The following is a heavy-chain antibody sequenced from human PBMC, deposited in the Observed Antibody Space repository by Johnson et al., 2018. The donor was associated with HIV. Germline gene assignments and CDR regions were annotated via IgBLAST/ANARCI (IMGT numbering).Heavy chain of an antibody. Sequence: VQLVESGGGVVQPGRSLRLSCAASGFTFSSYWMSWVRQAPGKGLEWVANIKQDGSEKYYVDSVKGRFTISRDNAKNSLYLQMNSLKTEDTAVYYCTTGTTVPTWDWGQGTMVTVSS. CDR2: IKQDGSEK. CDR1: GFTFSSYW. CDR3: TTGTTVPTWD. J-gene: IGHJ3*01. D-gene: IGHD4-17*01. V-gene: IGHV3-7*05.